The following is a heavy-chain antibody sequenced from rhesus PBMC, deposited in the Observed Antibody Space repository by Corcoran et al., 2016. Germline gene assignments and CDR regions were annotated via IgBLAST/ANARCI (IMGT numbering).Heavy chain of an antibody. D-gene: IGHD6-25*01. CDR1: GGSISDDYY. CDR2: IYGSGGGT. CDR3: ASLIAAAYFDY. Sequence: QVQLQESGPGLVKPSETLSLTCAVPGGSISDDYYWSWIRQPPGKGLEWIGYIYGSGGGTNYNPSLKNRVTISIDTSKNQFSLKLSSVTAADTAVYYCASLIAAAYFDYWGQGVLVTVSS. V-gene: IGHV4-106*01. J-gene: IGHJ4*01.